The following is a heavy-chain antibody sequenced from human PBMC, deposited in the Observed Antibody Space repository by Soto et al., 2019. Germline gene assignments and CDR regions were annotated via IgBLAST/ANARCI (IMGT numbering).Heavy chain of an antibody. V-gene: IGHV3-23*01. CDR3: AKDPSPYDYVWGSP. D-gene: IGHD3-16*01. Sequence: HPGGSLRLSCAASGFTFSSYAMSWVRQAPGKGLEWVSAISGSGGSTYYADSVKGRFTISRDNSKNTLYLQMNSLRAEDTAVYYCAKDPSPYDYVWGSPWGQGTLVTVSS. CDR2: ISGSGGST. J-gene: IGHJ5*02. CDR1: GFTFSSYA.